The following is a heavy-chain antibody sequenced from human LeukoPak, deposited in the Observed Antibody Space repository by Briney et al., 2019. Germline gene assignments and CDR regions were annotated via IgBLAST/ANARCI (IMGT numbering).Heavy chain of an antibody. CDR3: ARRRTYYDFWSGYGPFDY. V-gene: IGHV4-39*01. CDR2: IYYSGST. J-gene: IGHJ4*02. Sequence: PSETLSLTCTVSGGSISSSSYYWGWIRQPPGKGLEWIGSIYYSGSTYYNPSLKSRVTISVDTSKNQFSLKLSSVTAADTAVYYCARRRTYYDFWSGYGPFDYRGQGTLVTVSS. CDR1: GGSISSSSYY. D-gene: IGHD3-3*01.